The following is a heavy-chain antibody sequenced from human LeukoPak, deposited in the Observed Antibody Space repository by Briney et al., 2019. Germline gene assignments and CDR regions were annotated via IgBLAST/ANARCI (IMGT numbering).Heavy chain of an antibody. Sequence: PGGSLRLSCAASGFTFDDYAMHWVRQAPGKGLEWVSLISGDGGSTYYADSVKGRFTISRDNSKNSLYLQMNSLRTEDTALYYCAKDGGSSGYYRRPDYWGQGTLVTVSS. V-gene: IGHV3-43*02. D-gene: IGHD3-22*01. J-gene: IGHJ4*02. CDR2: ISGDGGST. CDR3: AKDGGSSGYYRRPDY. CDR1: GFTFDDYA.